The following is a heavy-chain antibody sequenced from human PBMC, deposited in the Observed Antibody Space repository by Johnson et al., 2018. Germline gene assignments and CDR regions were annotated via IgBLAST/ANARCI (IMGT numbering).Heavy chain of an antibody. Sequence: VQLLESGGGVVQPGRSLRLSCAASGFTFSFYAMHWVRQAPGKGLEWVAVISYAGGNKYYADSVKGRFTISRDNSKNTLYLQMNSLRAEDTAVYYCARDDGGNYYYYYMDVWGKGTTVTVSS. V-gene: IGHV3-30-3*01. CDR2: ISYAGGNK. CDR3: ARDDGGNYYYYYMDV. D-gene: IGHD3-10*01. J-gene: IGHJ6*03. CDR1: GFTFSFYA.